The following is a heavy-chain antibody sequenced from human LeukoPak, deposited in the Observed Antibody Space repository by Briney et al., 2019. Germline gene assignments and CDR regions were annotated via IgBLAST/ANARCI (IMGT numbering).Heavy chain of an antibody. D-gene: IGHD6-19*01. CDR3: AREAVAGTNDAFDI. J-gene: IGHJ3*02. CDR1: GGSISSSSYY. V-gene: IGHV4-39*07. Sequence: PSETLSLTCTVSGGSISSSSYYWGWIRQPPGKGLEWIGSIYYSRSTYYNPSLKSRVTISVDTSKNQFSLKLSSVTAADTAVYYCAREAVAGTNDAFDIWGQGTMVTVPS. CDR2: IYYSRST.